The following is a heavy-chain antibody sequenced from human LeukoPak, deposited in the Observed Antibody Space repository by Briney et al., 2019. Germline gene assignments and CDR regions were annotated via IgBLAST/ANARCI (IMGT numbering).Heavy chain of an antibody. CDR2: INHSGST. CDR3: ARGGWGFPGWFDP. D-gene: IGHD7-27*01. CDR1: GGSFSGYY. Sequence: SETLSLTCAVYGGSFSGYYWSWIRQPPGKGLEWIGEINHSGSTNYNPSLKSRVTISVDTSKNQFSLKLSSVTAADTAVYYCARGGWGFPGWFDPWGQGTLVTVSS. V-gene: IGHV4-34*01. J-gene: IGHJ5*02.